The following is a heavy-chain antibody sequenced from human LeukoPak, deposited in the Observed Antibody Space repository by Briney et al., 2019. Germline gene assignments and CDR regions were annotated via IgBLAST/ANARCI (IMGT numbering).Heavy chain of an antibody. CDR2: MNFNSGNT. CDR3: AKVGLGNTAIHI. CDR1: GYTFPNYD. V-gene: IGHV1-8*01. Sequence: ASVKVSCKASGYTFPNYDINWVRQATGQGLEWMGWMNFNSGNTGYAQKFQGRVTMTRDTAISTIYMELSSLKSEDTAIYYCAKVGLGNTAIHIWGQGTMVTVSS. J-gene: IGHJ3*02. D-gene: IGHD3/OR15-3a*01.